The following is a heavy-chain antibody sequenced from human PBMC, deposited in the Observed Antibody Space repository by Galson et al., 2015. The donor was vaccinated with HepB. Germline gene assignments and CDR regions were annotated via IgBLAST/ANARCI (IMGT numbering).Heavy chain of an antibody. CDR1: GFTFSSYG. CDR2: ISFDGNDK. D-gene: IGHD4-23*01. Sequence: SLRLSCAASGFTFSSYGMHWVRQAPGKGLEWVAVISFDGNDKYYADSVKGRFTMSRDNSKNTLFLQMNSLRGEDTAVYYCAKSRTVVTSPDYWGQGTLVTVSS. J-gene: IGHJ4*02. V-gene: IGHV3-30*18. CDR3: AKSRTVVTSPDY.